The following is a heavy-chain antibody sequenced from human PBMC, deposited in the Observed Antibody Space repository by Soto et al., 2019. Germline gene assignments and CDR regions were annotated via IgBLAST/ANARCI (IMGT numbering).Heavy chain of an antibody. CDR1: GGSITSGGYY. D-gene: IGHD3-22*01. CDR3: ARGRDLDTHYDDSSAYYTDY. J-gene: IGHJ4*02. V-gene: IGHV4-31*11. CDR2: IYYSGST. Sequence: NPSETLSLTCAVSGGSITSGGYYWTWIRQHPGKGLEWIGYIYYSGSTYYNPSLKSRVTISVDTSKNQFSLKLSSVTAADTAVYYCARGRDLDTHYDDSSAYYTDYWGQGTLVTVSS.